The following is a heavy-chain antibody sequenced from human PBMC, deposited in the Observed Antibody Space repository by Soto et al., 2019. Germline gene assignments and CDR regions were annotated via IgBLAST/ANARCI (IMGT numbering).Heavy chain of an antibody. Sequence: GESLKISCKGSGYSFTSYWIGWVRQMPGKGLEWMGIIYPGDSDTRYSPSFQGQVTISADKSISTAYLQWSSLKASDTAMYYCARHRGGGGYGDYYYGMDVWGQGTTGTVSS. J-gene: IGHJ6*02. D-gene: IGHD1-26*01. CDR3: ARHRGGGGYGDYYYGMDV. V-gene: IGHV5-51*01. CDR1: GYSFTSYW. CDR2: IYPGDSDT.